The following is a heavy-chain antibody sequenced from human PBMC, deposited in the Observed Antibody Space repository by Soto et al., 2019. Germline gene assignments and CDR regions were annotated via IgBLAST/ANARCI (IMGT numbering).Heavy chain of an antibody. D-gene: IGHD3-10*01. CDR1: GGTFSSYA. J-gene: IGHJ4*02. CDR2: IIPIFGTT. CDR3: ARATKTHYGSGSSLDY. V-gene: IGHV1-69*13. Sequence: SVKVSCKASGGTFSSYAISWVRQAPGQGLEWMGGIIPIFGTTNYAQKFQGRVTMTADESTSTAYMELSRLRSDDTAVYYCARATKTHYGSGSSLDYWGQGTLVTVSS.